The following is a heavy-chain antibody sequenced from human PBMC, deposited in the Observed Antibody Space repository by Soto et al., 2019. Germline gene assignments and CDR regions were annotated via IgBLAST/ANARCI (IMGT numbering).Heavy chain of an antibody. Sequence: ASVKVSCKASGYTFTSYGTSWVRQAPGQGLEWMGWISAYNGNTNYAQKLQGRVTMTTDTSTSTAYMELRSLRSDDTAVYYCARDSRLITGTIFDYWGQGTLVTVSS. D-gene: IGHD1-20*01. V-gene: IGHV1-18*04. CDR1: GYTFTSYG. CDR2: ISAYNGNT. J-gene: IGHJ4*02. CDR3: ARDSRLITGTIFDY.